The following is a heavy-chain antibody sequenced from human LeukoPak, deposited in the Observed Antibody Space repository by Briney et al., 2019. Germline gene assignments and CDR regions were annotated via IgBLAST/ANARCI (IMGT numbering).Heavy chain of an antibody. V-gene: IGHV4-59*12. CDR3: ARSFLGGWYYFDY. D-gene: IGHD6-19*01. CDR1: GGSISSYS. CDR2: IYYSGST. J-gene: IGHJ4*02. Sequence: SETLSLTCNVSGGSISSYSWSWIRQPPGKGLEWIGYIYYSGSTNYNPSLKSRVTISVDTSKNQFSLKLSSVTAADTAVYYCARSFLGGWYYFDYWGQGTLVTVSS.